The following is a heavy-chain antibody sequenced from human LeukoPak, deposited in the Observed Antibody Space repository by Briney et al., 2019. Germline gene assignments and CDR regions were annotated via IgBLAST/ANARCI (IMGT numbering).Heavy chain of an antibody. D-gene: IGHD3-10*01. Sequence: PGGSLRLSCAASGFTFSSYVMSWVRQAPGKGLEWVSGISGSGGSTYYADSVKGRFTISRDNSKNTLYLQMNSLRAEDTAVYYCAKIFYGSGSSDFDYWGQGTLVTVSS. J-gene: IGHJ4*02. CDR2: ISGSGGST. CDR3: AKIFYGSGSSDFDY. CDR1: GFTFSSYV. V-gene: IGHV3-23*01.